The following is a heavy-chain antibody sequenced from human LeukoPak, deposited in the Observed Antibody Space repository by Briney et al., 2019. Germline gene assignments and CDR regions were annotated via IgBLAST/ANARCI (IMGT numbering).Heavy chain of an antibody. V-gene: IGHV1-69*13. CDR2: IIPIFGTA. D-gene: IGHD3-22*01. CDR1: GGTFSSYA. CDR3: ARETVYPYDSSGYYV. J-gene: IGHJ3*01. Sequence: VASVKVSCKASGGTFSSYAISWVRQAPGQGLEWMGGIIPIFGTANYAQKFQGRVTITADESTSTAYMELSSLRSEDTAVYYCARETVYPYDSSGYYVWGQGTMVTVSS.